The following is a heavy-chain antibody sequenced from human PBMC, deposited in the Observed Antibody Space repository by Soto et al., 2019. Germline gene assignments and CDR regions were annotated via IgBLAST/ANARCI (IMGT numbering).Heavy chain of an antibody. CDR3: ARGRAPGGDYRSYFRH. CDR1: GYTFTTYD. J-gene: IGHJ1*01. V-gene: IGHV1-8*01. D-gene: IGHD4-4*01. Sequence: QVQLVQSGADVKKPGASVKVSCKASGYTFTTYDINWVRQAAGQGLEWMGWMNPNSGNTGYAQKFQGRVIMTRNTSTSTGYMELSGLTSEDTAVYYCARGRAPGGDYRSYFRHWGQGTLVTVSS. CDR2: MNPNSGNT.